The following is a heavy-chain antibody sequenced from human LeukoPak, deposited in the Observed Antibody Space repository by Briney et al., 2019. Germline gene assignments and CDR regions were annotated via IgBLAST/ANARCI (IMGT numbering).Heavy chain of an antibody. V-gene: IGHV3-7*03. CDR3: ARSHTVSSPEVP. CDR1: GFTLSNFW. CDR2: IEDDGNKK. D-gene: IGHD6-19*01. Sequence: GGSLRLSCATSGFTLSNFWMNWVRQAPGKGLEWVANIEDDGNKKNYVDSVKGRFTISRDNVKNSIYLQMNSLRADDTAVYYCARSHTVSSPEVPWGQGTLVTVSS. J-gene: IGHJ4*02.